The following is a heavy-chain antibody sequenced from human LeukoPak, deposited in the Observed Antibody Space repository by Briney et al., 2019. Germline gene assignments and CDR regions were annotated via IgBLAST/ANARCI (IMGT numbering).Heavy chain of an antibody. CDR3: AKGTSGSYTMIVVVSNAFDI. CDR1: GFTVSSNY. D-gene: IGHD3-22*01. Sequence: GGSLRLSCAASGFTVSSNYMSWVRQAPGKGLEWVSVIYSGGSTYYADSVKDRFTISRDNSKNTLYLQMNSLRAEDTAVYYCAKGTSGSYTMIVVVSNAFDIWGQGTMVTVSS. J-gene: IGHJ3*02. CDR2: IYSGGST. V-gene: IGHV3-53*01.